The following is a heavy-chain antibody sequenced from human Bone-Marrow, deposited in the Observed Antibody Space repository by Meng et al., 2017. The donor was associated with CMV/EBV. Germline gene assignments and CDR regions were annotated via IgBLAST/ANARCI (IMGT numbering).Heavy chain of an antibody. CDR3: ASSAAMVGNFDY. D-gene: IGHD5-18*01. Sequence: QVQLVQSRGQVKKPGASVKGSCKASGYTFNNYGISWVRQAPGQGLEWMGWINPNSGGTNYAQKFQGWVTMTRDTSISTAYMELSRLRSDDTAVYYCASSAAMVGNFDYWGQGTLVTVSS. J-gene: IGHJ4*02. CDR1: GYTFNNYG. CDR2: INPNSGGT. V-gene: IGHV1-2*04.